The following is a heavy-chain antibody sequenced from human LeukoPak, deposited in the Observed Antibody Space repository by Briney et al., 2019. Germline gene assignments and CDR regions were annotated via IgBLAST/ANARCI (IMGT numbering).Heavy chain of an antibody. CDR1: GFTFSSYA. J-gene: IGHJ4*02. D-gene: IGHD6-13*01. V-gene: IGHV3-30-3*01. Sequence: GGSLRLSCAASGFTFSSYAMHWVRQAPGKGLEWVAVISYDGSNKYYADSVKGRFTISRDNSKNTLYLQMNSLRAEDTAVYYCARRGSYSGTSGYSSSWYGEFDYWGQGTLVTVSS. CDR3: ARRGSYSGTSGYSSSWYGEFDY. CDR2: ISYDGSNK.